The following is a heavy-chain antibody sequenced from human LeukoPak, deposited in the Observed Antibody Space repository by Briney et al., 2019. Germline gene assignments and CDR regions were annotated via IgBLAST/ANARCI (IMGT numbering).Heavy chain of an antibody. D-gene: IGHD6-19*01. Sequence: PGGSLRLSCAASGFTFSNAWMRWVRQAPGKGLEWVSYISSDSSTIYYADSVKGRFTISRDSAKNSVYLQMNSLRDEDTAVYYCARRAVTGSNYFDYWGQGSLVTVSS. V-gene: IGHV3-48*02. J-gene: IGHJ4*02. CDR1: GFTFSNAW. CDR3: ARRAVTGSNYFDY. CDR2: ISSDSSTI.